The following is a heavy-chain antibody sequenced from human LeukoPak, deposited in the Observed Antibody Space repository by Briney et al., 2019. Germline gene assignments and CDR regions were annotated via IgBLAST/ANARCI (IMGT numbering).Heavy chain of an antibody. CDR1: GGSISSSSYY. J-gene: IGHJ4*02. D-gene: IGHD5-18*01. CDR2: IYYSGST. V-gene: IGHV4-39*07. Sequence: SETLSLTCTVSGGSISSSSYYWGWIRQPPGKGLEWIGSIYYSGSTNYNPSLKSRVTISVDTSKNQFSLKLSSVTAADTAVYYCARVRLWLYYFDYWGQGTLVTVSS. CDR3: ARVRLWLYYFDY.